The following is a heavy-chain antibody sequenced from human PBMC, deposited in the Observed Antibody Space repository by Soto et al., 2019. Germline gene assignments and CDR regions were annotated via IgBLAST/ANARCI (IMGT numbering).Heavy chain of an antibody. CDR3: ARVPTP. Sequence: SETLSLTCTVSGGSSSGGYSWSWIRQPPGKGLEWIGYIYHSGSTYYNPSLKSRVTISVDRSKNQFSLKLNSVTAADTAVYYCARVPTPWGQGTLVTVSS. V-gene: IGHV4-30-2*01. CDR2: IYHSGST. CDR1: GGSSSGGYS. J-gene: IGHJ5*02.